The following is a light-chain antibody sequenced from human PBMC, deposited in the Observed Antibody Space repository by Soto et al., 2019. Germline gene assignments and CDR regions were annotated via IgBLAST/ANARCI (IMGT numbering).Light chain of an antibody. Sequence: EIVMTQPPATLSVSPGERATPSCRASQSVSSNLAWYQQKPGQAPRLLIYGASTRATGIPARFSGSGSGTEFTLTISSLQSEDFAVYYCQQYNNWPRGTFGGGTKVEIK. CDR2: GAS. CDR1: QSVSSN. V-gene: IGKV3-15*01. CDR3: QQYNNWPRGT. J-gene: IGKJ4*01.